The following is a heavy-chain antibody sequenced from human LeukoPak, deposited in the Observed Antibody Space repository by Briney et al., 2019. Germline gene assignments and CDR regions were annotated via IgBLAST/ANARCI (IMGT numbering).Heavy chain of an antibody. CDR3: ATTFPYCGDGTCKL. CDR1: RLRFTSYW. D-gene: IGHD2-15*01. CDR2: INQGGNTV. J-gene: IGHJ4*02. V-gene: IGHV3-7*01. Sequence: GGSLRLSCAASRLRFTSYWMSWVRQAPGKGLEWVANINQGGNTVNYVDSVKGRVSLSRDNANNALFLQMHSLRFEDTAIYYCATTFPYCGDGTCKLGGQGAQVTVSS.